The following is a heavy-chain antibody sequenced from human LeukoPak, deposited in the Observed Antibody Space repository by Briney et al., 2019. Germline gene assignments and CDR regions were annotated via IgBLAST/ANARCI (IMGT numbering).Heavy chain of an antibody. CDR1: GGSISSYY. CDR3: ARAMDYYDSSGYYHWGYGMDV. CDR2: IYYSGST. D-gene: IGHD3-22*01. J-gene: IGHJ6*02. V-gene: IGHV4-59*01. Sequence: SETLSLTCTVSGGSISSYYWSWIRQPPGKGLEWIGYIYYSGSTNYNPSLKSRVTISVDTSKNQFSLKLSPVTAADTAVYYCARAMDYYDSSGYYHWGYGMDVWGQGTTVTVSS.